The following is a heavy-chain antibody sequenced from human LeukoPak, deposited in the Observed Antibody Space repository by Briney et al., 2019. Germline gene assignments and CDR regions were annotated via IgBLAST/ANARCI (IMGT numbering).Heavy chain of an antibody. J-gene: IGHJ4*02. V-gene: IGHV4-39*01. CDR2: IYYSGTT. CDR3: VRQDGRSGGTMGAWDY. Sequence: SETLSLTCTVSGGSISSSRYHWGWTRQPPGKGLQWIGSIYYSGTTYYNPSLNSRVTISRDTSKNQFSLQLNSVTAADTAVYYCVRQDGRSGGTMGAWDYWGQGSLVTVSS. D-gene: IGHD1-1*01. CDR1: GGSISSSRYH.